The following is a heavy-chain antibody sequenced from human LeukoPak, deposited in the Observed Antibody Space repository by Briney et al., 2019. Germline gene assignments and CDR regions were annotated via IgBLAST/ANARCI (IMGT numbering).Heavy chain of an antibody. D-gene: IGHD3-22*01. J-gene: IGHJ4*02. CDR1: GGSISSGGYY. CDR2: IYYSGST. V-gene: IGHV4-31*03. CDR3: ARVPYYYDSSGYRLIYFDY. Sequence: SQTLSLTCTVSGGSISSGGYYWSWIRQRPGKGLEWIGYIYYSGSTYYNPSLKSRVTISVDTSKNQFSLKLSSVTAADTAVYYCARVPYYYDSSGYRLIYFDYWGQGTLVTVSS.